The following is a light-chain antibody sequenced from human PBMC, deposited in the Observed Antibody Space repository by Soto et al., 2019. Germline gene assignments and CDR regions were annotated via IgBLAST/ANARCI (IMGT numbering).Light chain of an antibody. V-gene: IGKV3-20*01. Sequence: EIVLTQSPGTLSLSPGERATRSCRASQSVSSSYLAWYQQTPGQAHRLLIYGASSRATGIPDRFSGSGSGTDFTLTISRLEPEDFAVYYCQQYGSSGTFGQGTKVDIK. J-gene: IGKJ1*01. CDR3: QQYGSSGT. CDR1: QSVSSSY. CDR2: GAS.